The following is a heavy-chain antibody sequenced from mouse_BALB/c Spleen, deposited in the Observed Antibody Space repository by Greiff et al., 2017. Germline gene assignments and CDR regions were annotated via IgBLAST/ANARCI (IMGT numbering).Heavy chain of an antibody. J-gene: IGHJ4*01. D-gene: IGHD2-4*01. Sequence: QVQLKQSGPELVKPGASVRISCKASGYTFTSYYIHWVKQRPGQGLEWIGWIYPGNVNTKYNEKFKGKATLTADKSSSTAYMQLSSLTSEDSAVYFCARSTITTSMDYWGQGTSVTVSS. CDR3: ARSTITTSMDY. V-gene: IGHV1S56*01. CDR1: GYTFTSYY. CDR2: IYPGNVNT.